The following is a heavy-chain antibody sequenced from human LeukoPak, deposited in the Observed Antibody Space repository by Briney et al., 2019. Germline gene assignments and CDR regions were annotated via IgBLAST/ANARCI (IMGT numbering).Heavy chain of an antibody. V-gene: IGHV1-46*01. CDR2: INPSGGST. J-gene: IGHJ3*02. CDR3: ARDSKDGEVAFDI. Sequence: ASVKVSCKASGYTFTSYYMHWERQAPGQGLEWMGIINPSGGSTSYAQKFQGRVTMTRDTSTSTVYMELSSLRSEDTAVYYCARDSKDGEVAFDIWDQGTMVTVSS. CDR1: GYTFTSYY.